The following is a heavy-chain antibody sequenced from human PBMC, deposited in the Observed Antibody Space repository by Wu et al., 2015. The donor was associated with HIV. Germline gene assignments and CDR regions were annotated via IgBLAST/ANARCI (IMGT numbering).Heavy chain of an antibody. V-gene: IGHV1-18*01. CDR3: ARGTNYYDSSGYIDY. CDR2: ISAYNGNT. J-gene: IGHJ4*02. Sequence: QVQLVQSGAEVKKPGASVKVSCKASGLHFTSYGISWVRQAPGQGLEWMGWISAYNGNTNYPQKLQGRVTMTTDTSTSTAYMELRSLRSDDTAVYYCARGTNYYDSSGYIDYWGQGTLVTVSS. CDR1: GLHFTSYG. D-gene: IGHD3-22*01.